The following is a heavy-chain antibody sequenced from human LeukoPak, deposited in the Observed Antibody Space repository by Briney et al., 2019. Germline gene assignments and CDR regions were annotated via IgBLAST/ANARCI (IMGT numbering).Heavy chain of an antibody. J-gene: IGHJ4*02. D-gene: IGHD3-22*01. Sequence: AGSLRISCEASGFPFNKYKMDWRCQAPANVLHWVSSINIFNTSTYYADSVKGRFTISRDDAKNSLYLQMNSLTAEDTAVYYCARPHYYHDSSGYSDAYFDYWGQGTLVTVPS. CDR2: INIFNTST. CDR1: GFPFNKYK. CDR3: ARPHYYHDSSGYSDAYFDY. V-gene: IGHV3-21*01.